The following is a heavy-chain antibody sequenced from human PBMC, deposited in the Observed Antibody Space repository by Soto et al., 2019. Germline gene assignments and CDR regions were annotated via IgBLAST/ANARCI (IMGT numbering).Heavy chain of an antibody. D-gene: IGHD4-17*01. J-gene: IGHJ4*02. CDR1: GFTFDDYA. CDR3: AKDLGDGGLDY. Sequence: EVQLVESGGGLVQPGRSLRLSCAASGFTFDDYAMHWVRQAPGKGLEWVSGISWNSGSIGYADSVKGRFTISRDNAKNSLYLQMNSLRAEDTALYYCAKDLGDGGLDYWGQGTLVTGSS. V-gene: IGHV3-9*01. CDR2: ISWNSGSI.